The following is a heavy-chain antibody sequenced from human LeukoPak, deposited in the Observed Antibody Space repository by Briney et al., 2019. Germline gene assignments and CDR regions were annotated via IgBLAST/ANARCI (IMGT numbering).Heavy chain of an antibody. D-gene: IGHD3-3*01. CDR3: ARDLGTIFGVVIPQHNWFDP. V-gene: IGHV1-69*04. J-gene: IGHJ5*02. CDR2: IIPILGIA. CDR1: GGTFSSYA. Sequence: GASVKVSCKASGGTFSSYAISWVRQAPGQGLERMGRIIPILGIANYAQKFQGRVTITADKSTSTAYMELSSLRSEDTAVYYCARDLGTIFGVVIPQHNWFDPWGQGTLVTVSS.